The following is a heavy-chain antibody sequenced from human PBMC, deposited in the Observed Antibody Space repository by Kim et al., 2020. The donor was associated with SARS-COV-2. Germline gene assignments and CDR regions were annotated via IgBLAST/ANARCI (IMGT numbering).Heavy chain of an antibody. D-gene: IGHD1-26*01. CDR3: AKVLGGSYYWYAFDI. CDR1: GFTFDDYA. V-gene: IGHV3-9*01. J-gene: IGHJ3*02. CDR2: ISWNSGSI. Sequence: GGSLKLSCAASGFTFDDYAMHWVRQAPGKGLEWVSGISWNSGSIGYADSVKGRFTISRDNAKNSLYLQMNSLRAEDTALYYCAKVLGGSYYWYAFDIWGQGTMVTVSS.